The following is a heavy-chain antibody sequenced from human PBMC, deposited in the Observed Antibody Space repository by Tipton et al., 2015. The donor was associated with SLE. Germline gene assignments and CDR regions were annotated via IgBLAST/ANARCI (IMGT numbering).Heavy chain of an antibody. Sequence: TLSVTCTVSGGSISSHYWSWIRQPPGKGLEWIGYIYYSGSTNYNPSLKSRVTISVDTSKNQFSLKLSSVTAADTAVYYCARSSGWYADWFDPWGQGTLVTVSS. CDR2: IYYSGST. J-gene: IGHJ5*02. V-gene: IGHV4-59*11. CDR1: GGSISSHY. D-gene: IGHD6-19*01. CDR3: ARSSGWYADWFDP.